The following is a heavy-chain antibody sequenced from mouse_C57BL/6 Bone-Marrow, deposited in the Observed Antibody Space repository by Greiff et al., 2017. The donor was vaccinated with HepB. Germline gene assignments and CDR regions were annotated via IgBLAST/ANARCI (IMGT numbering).Heavy chain of an antibody. V-gene: IGHV1-26*01. D-gene: IGHD1-1*01. CDR1: GYTFTDYY. J-gene: IGHJ2*01. CDR3: ARWGTTVVATGNY. Sequence: EVQLQQSGPELVKPGASVKISCKASGYTFTDYYMNWVKQSHGKSLEWIGDINPNNGGTSYNQKFKGKATLTVDKSSSTAYMELRSLTSEDSAVYYCARWGTTVVATGNYWGQGTTLTVSS. CDR2: INPNNGGT.